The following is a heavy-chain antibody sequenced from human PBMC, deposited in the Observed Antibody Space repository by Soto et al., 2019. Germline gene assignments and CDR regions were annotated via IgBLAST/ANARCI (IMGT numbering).Heavy chain of an antibody. CDR3: ARKGAAASYAHYNMDV. CDR2: VYYSGKT. Sequence: QVQLQESGPGLVKPSETLSLTCTVSGGSISPYYWRWIRQPPGKGLEWIGYVYYSGKTNYNPSLGSRGTPSVNTSTNQFSLTLTSASAADTAVDYCARKGAAASYAHYNMDVRGRGTAFTVCS. CDR1: GGSISPYY. D-gene: IGHD6-13*01. J-gene: IGHJ6*03. V-gene: IGHV4-59*01.